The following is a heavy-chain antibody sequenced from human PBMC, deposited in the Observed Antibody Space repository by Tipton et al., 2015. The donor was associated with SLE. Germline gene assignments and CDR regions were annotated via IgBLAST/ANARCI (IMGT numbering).Heavy chain of an antibody. Sequence: RSLRLSCAASGFTFGSHGMHWGRQPPGKGLEWVGIIWNDGSNEQYADSVKGRFTISRDNSKNMLYLQMNSLRAEDTAVYYCARAIYGSGSYIIDYWGQGTLVTVSS. D-gene: IGHD3-10*01. CDR3: ARAIYGSGSYIIDY. CDR2: IWNDGSNE. J-gene: IGHJ4*02. CDR1: GFTFGSHG. V-gene: IGHV3-33*01.